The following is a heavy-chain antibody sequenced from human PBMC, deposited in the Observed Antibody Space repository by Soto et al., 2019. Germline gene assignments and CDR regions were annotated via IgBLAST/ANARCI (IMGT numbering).Heavy chain of an antibody. J-gene: IGHJ5*02. Sequence: PGESMKISCKGSRYSFTSYWISWVRQLAGKGLEMMGRIDPSDSYTNDSPSFQGHVTSSADKSNSTAYLQWRSMKASDTAMYYCARQAPYSSGWFSIDWFDPWGQGTLVTVSS. V-gene: IGHV5-10-1*01. CDR3: ARQAPYSSGWFSIDWFDP. CDR1: RYSFTSYW. CDR2: IDPSDSYT. D-gene: IGHD6-19*01.